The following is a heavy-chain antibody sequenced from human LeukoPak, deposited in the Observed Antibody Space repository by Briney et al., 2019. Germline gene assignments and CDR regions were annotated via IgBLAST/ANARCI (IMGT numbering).Heavy chain of an antibody. J-gene: IGHJ1*01. CDR2: IFYSGST. D-gene: IGHD1-26*01. CDR1: GGSISSSSYY. Sequence: PSETLSLTCTVSGGSISSSSYYWGWIRQPPGKGLEWIGSIFYSGSTYYNPSLKSRVTISVDTSKNQFSLKLSSVTAADTAVYYCASERIVGATTGKYFQHWGQGTLVTVSS. CDR3: ASERIVGATTGKYFQH. V-gene: IGHV4-39*07.